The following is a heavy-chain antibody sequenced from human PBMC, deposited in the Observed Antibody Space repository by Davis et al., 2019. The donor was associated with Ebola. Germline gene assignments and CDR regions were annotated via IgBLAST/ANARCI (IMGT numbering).Heavy chain of an antibody. Sequence: SVKVSCKASGGTFSSYAISWVRQAPGQGLEWMGGIIPIFGTANYAQKFQGRVTITADESTGTAYMELSSLRSEDTAVYYCARERGSRERFDYWGQGTLVTVSS. CDR2: IIPIFGTA. CDR3: ARERGSRERFDY. CDR1: GGTFSSYA. J-gene: IGHJ4*02. D-gene: IGHD1-26*01. V-gene: IGHV1-69*13.